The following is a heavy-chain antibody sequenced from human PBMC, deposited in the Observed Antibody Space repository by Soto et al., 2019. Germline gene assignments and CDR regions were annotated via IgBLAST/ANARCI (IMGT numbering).Heavy chain of an antibody. V-gene: IGHV1-18*01. CDR3: AREKSCIAARRGGCNWLDP. CDR2: ISAYNGNT. D-gene: IGHD6-6*01. J-gene: IGHJ5*02. CDR1: GYTFTSYF. Sequence: ASVKVSCKASGYTFTSYFISWVRQAPGQGLEWMGWISAYNGNTNYAQKLQGRVTMTTDTSTSTAYMELRSLRSDDTAVYYCAREKSCIAARRGGCNWLDPWGQGTLVTVSS.